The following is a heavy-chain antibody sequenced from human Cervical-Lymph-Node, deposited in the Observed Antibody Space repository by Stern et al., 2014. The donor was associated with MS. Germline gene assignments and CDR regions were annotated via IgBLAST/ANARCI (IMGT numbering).Heavy chain of an antibody. CDR3: MGVGDAMHV. CDR2: MSFVGGNK. Sequence: VQLEGSGGGVVQPGRSLTLSCAASGFSLSNSGMHWVRQAPGKGLEWVAVMSFVGGNKKYGDSVKGRFSISRDMANNTLFLQMNSLRPEDTAVYYCMGVGDAMHVWGQGTTVIVSS. CDR1: GFSLSNSG. J-gene: IGHJ6*02. V-gene: IGHV3-30*03.